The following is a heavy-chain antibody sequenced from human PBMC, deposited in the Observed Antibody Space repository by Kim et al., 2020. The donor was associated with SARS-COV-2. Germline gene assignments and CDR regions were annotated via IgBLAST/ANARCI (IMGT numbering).Heavy chain of an antibody. CDR1: GYTLTELS. J-gene: IGHJ3*02. CDR3: ATGGSKKVVVTAIGSFDI. Sequence: SVKVSCKVSGYTLTELSMHWVRQAPGKGLEWMGGFDPEDGETIYAQKFQGRVTMTEDTSTDTAYMELSSLRSEDTAVYYCATGGSKKVVVTAIGSFDIWGQGTMVTVSS. D-gene: IGHD2-21*02. CDR2: FDPEDGET. V-gene: IGHV1-24*01.